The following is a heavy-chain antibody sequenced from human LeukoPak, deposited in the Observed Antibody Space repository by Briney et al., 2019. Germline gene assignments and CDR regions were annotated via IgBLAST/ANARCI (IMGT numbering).Heavy chain of an antibody. CDR2: ISSSSSTI. CDR3: ARESPWSGYSQDAFDI. V-gene: IGHV3-48*01. J-gene: IGHJ3*02. D-gene: IGHD3-3*01. Sequence: GGSLRLSCAASGFTFSSYSMNWVRQAPGKGLEWVSYISSSSSTIYYADSVKGRFTISRDNAKNSLYLQMNSLRAEDTAVYYCARESPWSGYSQDAFDIWGQGTMVTVSS. CDR1: GFTFSSYS.